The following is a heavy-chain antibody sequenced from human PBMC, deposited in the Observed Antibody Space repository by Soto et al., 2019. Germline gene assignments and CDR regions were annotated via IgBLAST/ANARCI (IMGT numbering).Heavy chain of an antibody. CDR3: ARDDYDSSEGGAEYFQH. CDR1: GFTFSSYG. CDR2: IWYDGSNK. V-gene: IGHV3-33*01. J-gene: IGHJ1*01. D-gene: IGHD3-22*01. Sequence: QVQLVESGGGVVQPGRSLRLSCAASGFTFSSYGMHWVRQAPGKGLEWVAVIWYDGSNKYYADSVKGRFTISRDNSKNTQYLQMNSLRAEDTAVYYCARDDYDSSEGGAEYFQHWGQGTLVTVSS.